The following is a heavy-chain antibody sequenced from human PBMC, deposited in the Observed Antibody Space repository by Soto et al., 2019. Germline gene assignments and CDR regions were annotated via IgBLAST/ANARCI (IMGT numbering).Heavy chain of an antibody. CDR1: GFTVSSNY. V-gene: IGHV3-53*01. CDR3: HTYYDILTGSPRAFDI. J-gene: IGHJ3*02. Sequence: PGGSLRLSCAASGFTVSSNYMSWVRQAPGKGLEWVSVIYSGGSTYYADSVKGRFTISRDNSKNTLYLQMNSLRAEDTAVYYCHTYYDILTGSPRAFDIWGQGTMVTVSS. CDR2: IYSGGST. D-gene: IGHD3-9*01.